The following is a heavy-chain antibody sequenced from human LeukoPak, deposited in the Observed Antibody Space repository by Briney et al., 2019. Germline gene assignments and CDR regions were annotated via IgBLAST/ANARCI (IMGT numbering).Heavy chain of an antibody. CDR1: GGSISSSSYY. V-gene: IGHV4-39*07. D-gene: IGHD3-22*01. Sequence: SETLSLTCTVSGGSISSSSYYWGWIRQPPGKGLEWIGSIYYSGSTYYNPSLKSRVTISVDTSKNQFSLKLSSVTAADTAVYYCASRMYYYDSGGYYSGGAFDIWGQGTMVTVSS. CDR3: ASRMYYYDSGGYYSGGAFDI. J-gene: IGHJ3*02. CDR2: IYYSGST.